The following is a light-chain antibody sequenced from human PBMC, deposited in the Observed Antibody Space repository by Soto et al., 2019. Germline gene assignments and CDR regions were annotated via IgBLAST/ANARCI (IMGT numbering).Light chain of an antibody. CDR2: DAS. CDR3: QQRSNWPLT. J-gene: IGKJ4*01. CDR1: QSVSSY. V-gene: IGKV3-11*01. Sequence: EIVLTQSPATLSLSPGERATLSCRASQSVSSYLAWYQQKPGQAPRLLIYDASNRATGIPVRFSSSGSGTDFTLTISSLEPEDFAVYYCQQRSNWPLTFGGGTKVEIK.